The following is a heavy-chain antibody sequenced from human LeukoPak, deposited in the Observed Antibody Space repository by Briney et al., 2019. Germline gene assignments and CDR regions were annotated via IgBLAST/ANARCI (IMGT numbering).Heavy chain of an antibody. V-gene: IGHV4-34*01. CDR1: GGSFSGYY. Sequence: SETLSLTCAVYGGSFSGYYWSWIRQPPGKGLEWIGEINHSGSTNYNPSLKSRVTISVDTSKNQFSLKLSSVTAADTAVYYCATLVVPAAMATNWFDPWGQGTLVTVSS. J-gene: IGHJ5*02. CDR3: ATLVVPAAMATNWFDP. CDR2: INHSGST. D-gene: IGHD2-2*01.